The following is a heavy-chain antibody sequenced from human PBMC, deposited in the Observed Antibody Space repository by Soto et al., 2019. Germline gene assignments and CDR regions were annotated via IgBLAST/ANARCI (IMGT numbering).Heavy chain of an antibody. Sequence: QVQLQESGPGLVKPSGTLSLTCAVSGGSVSGDSWWSWVRQPPGKGLEWIGEIFRSGTTNYNPSLKSQITISIDKSKNQFSLKLTSVTAADTAVYYCASGGDYTWHTWGQGTLVTVSS. J-gene: IGHJ5*02. CDR3: ASGGDYTWHT. CDR1: GGSVSGDSW. CDR2: IFRSGTT. V-gene: IGHV4-4*02. D-gene: IGHD4-17*01.